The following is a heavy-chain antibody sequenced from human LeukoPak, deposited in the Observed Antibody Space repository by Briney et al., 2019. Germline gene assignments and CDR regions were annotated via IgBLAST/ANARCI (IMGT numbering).Heavy chain of an antibody. V-gene: IGHV3-23*01. J-gene: IGHJ4*02. CDR1: GLSFGFYA. CDR3: AKDFVRYNIQFDY. Sequence: GGSLRLSCAASGLSFGFYAMSWVRQAPGKGLEWVSSISGGGAGTYYADSVRGRFAISRDNSKNTLYLQMDSLRAEDTALYYCAKDFVRYNIQFDYWGQGALVTVSS. CDR2: ISGGGAGT. D-gene: IGHD1-14*01.